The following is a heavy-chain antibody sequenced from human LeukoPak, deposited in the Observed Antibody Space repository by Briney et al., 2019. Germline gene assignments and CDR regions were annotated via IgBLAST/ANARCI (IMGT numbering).Heavy chain of an antibody. CDR2: IYYSGST. V-gene: IGHV4-30-4*08. D-gene: IGHD3-22*01. CDR1: GGSISSGDYF. CDR3: ARGYYYDSSGYYYPPSG. J-gene: IGHJ4*02. Sequence: SETLSLTCTVSGGSISSGDYFWNWICQPPGKGLEWIGYIYYSGSTYFNPSLESRVTISIDTSNNQFSLKLSSVTAADTAVYYCARGYYYDSSGYYYPPSGWGQGTLVTVSS.